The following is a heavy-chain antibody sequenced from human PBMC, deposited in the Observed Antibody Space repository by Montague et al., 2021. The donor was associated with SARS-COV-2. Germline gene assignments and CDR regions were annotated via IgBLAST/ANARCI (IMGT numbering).Heavy chain of an antibody. D-gene: IGHD1-1*01. CDR2: TYYRSKWYN. CDR3: TSGREGNYNVMDV. CDR1: RDSVSSNSAT. V-gene: IGHV6-1*01. J-gene: IGHJ6*02. Sequence: CAISRDSVSSNSATWNWVRQSPSRGLEWLGRTYYRSKWYNDYAVSVRGRVTINPDTSKNQFSLQLNSVTPEDTAIYYCTSGREGNYNVMDVWGQGTTVTASS.